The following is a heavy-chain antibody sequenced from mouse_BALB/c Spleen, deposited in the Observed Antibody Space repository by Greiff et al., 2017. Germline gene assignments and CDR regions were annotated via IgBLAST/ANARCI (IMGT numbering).Heavy chain of an antibody. CDR3: NAKYGNYEGFAY. CDR1: GFNIKDYY. Sequence: VQLQQSGAELVRSGASVKLSCTASGFNIKDYYMHWVKQRPEQGLEWIGWIDPENGDTEYAPKFQGKATMTADTSSNTAYLQLSSLTSEDTAVYYCNAKYGNYEGFAYWGQGTLVTVSA. CDR2: IDPENGDT. D-gene: IGHD2-10*02. J-gene: IGHJ3*01. V-gene: IGHV14-4*02.